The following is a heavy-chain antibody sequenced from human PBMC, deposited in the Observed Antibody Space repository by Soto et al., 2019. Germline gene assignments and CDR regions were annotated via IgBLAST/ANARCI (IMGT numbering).Heavy chain of an antibody. V-gene: IGHV4-34*01. J-gene: IGHJ1*01. D-gene: IGHD2-8*01. Sequence: SETLSLTSSVYGGSFRSFYWSRIRQPLGKGQEWIGEINYNGSTNYNPSLKGRVTISGDTSKNRFSLKLSSVTAADTAVYYCAIGYCTNGICYRSCGCWGKRSLGAVSS. CDR3: AIGYCTNGICYRSCGC. CDR2: INYNGST. CDR1: GGSFRSFY.